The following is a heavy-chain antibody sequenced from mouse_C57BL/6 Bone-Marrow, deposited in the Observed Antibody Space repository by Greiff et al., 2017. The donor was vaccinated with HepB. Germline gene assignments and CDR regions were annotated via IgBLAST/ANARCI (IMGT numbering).Heavy chain of an antibody. V-gene: IGHV5-12*01. Sequence: DVMLVESGGGLVQPGGSLKLSCAASGFTFSDYYMYWVRQTPEKRLEWVAYISNGGGSTYYPDTVKGRFTISRDNAKNTLYLQMSRLKSEDTAMYCCARLTAQAWFAYWGQGTLVTVSA. CDR1: GFTFSDYY. D-gene: IGHD3-2*02. CDR2: ISNGGGST. J-gene: IGHJ3*01. CDR3: ARLTAQAWFAY.